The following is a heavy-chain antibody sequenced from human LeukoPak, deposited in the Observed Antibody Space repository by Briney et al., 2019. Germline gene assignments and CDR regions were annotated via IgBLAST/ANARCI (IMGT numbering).Heavy chain of an antibody. CDR1: GGSISSYY. CDR3: ARQGYGGNSGYFDY. J-gene: IGHJ4*02. D-gene: IGHD4-23*01. Sequence: SETLSLTCTVSGGSISSYYWSWIRQPPGKGLEWIGYIYYSGSTNYNPSLKSRVTISVDTSKNQFSLKLSSVTAADTAVYYCARQGYGGNSGYFDYWGQGILVTVSS. CDR2: IYYSGST. V-gene: IGHV4-59*08.